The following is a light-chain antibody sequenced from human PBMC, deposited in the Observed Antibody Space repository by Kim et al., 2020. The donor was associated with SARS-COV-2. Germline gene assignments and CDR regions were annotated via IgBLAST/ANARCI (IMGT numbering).Light chain of an antibody. CDR2: KAS. J-gene: IGKJ1*01. CDR3: QQYSFFST. Sequence: SASAGDRVTITCRASQSISSWLAWYQQKPGKAPKLLIYKASTLESGVPSRFTGSGSGTEFTLTISSLQPDDFATYYCQQYSFFSTFGQGTKVDIK. CDR1: QSISSW. V-gene: IGKV1-5*03.